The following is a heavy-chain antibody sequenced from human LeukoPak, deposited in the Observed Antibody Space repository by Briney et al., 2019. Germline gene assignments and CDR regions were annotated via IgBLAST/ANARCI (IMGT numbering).Heavy chain of an antibody. J-gene: IGHJ4*02. D-gene: IGHD6-13*01. CDR2: ISWNSGSI. CDR1: GFTFSAYA. V-gene: IGHV3-9*01. CDR3: AKDIEQQLEYFDY. Sequence: GGSLRLSCAVSGFTFSAYAMHWVRQAPGKGLEWVSGISWNSGSIGYADSVKGRFTISRDNAKNSLYLQMNSLRAEDTALYYCAKDIEQQLEYFDYWGQGTLVTVSS.